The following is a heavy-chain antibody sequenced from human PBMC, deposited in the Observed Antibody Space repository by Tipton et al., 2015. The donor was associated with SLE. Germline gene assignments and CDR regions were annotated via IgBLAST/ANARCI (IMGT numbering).Heavy chain of an antibody. CDR1: GGSFGGYY. D-gene: IGHD6-6*01. CDR2: IYAAGNTHD. CDR3: ATFFGHSSASPDALDI. Sequence: TLSLTCAVYGGSFGGYYWSWIRQPPGKGLEWIGQIYAAGNTHDNYKPSLQSRVSISVDRSKNHFSLTLSSVTAADKAVYYCATFFGHSSASPDALDIWGQGTMVTVSS. J-gene: IGHJ3*02. V-gene: IGHV4-34*01.